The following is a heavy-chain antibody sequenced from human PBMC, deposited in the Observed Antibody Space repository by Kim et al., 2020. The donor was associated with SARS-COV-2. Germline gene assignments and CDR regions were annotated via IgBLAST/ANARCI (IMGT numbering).Heavy chain of an antibody. CDR1: GDSISSYY. V-gene: IGHV4-59*08. CDR3: ARLAGSYDEAFDI. J-gene: IGHJ3*02. Sequence: SETLSLTCTVSGDSISSYYWTWIRHHPGKGLEWIGYIYYSRSTSYNTSLKSRVTISVHTSKKQFSLKLSSVTAADTAVYYCARLAGSYDEAFDIWGQGTMVTVSS. D-gene: IGHD3-10*01. CDR2: IYYSRST.